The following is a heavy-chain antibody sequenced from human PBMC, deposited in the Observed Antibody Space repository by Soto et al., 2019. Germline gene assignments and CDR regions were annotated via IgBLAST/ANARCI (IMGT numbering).Heavy chain of an antibody. V-gene: IGHV3-30-3*01. CDR1: GFTFSSYA. Sequence: GGSLRLSCAASGFTFSSYAMHWVRQAPGKGLEWVAVISYDGSNKYYADSVKSRFTISRDNSKNTLYLQMNSLRAEDTAVYYCARGGVVTKRPHIDYWGQGTLVTVSS. CDR2: ISYDGSNK. J-gene: IGHJ4*02. D-gene: IGHD2-21*02. CDR3: ARGGVVTKRPHIDY.